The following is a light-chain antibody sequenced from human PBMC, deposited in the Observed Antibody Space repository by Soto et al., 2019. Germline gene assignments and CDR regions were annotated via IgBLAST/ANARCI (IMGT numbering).Light chain of an antibody. Sequence: EIVLTQSPGTLSLSPGERATLSCRASQSVSNNYLAWYQQKPGQAPRLLIYGAFRRATGIPDRFSGGGSGTDFTLTISRLEPEDFAVYYCQQYGSSPLTFGGGTKVEIK. CDR2: GAF. J-gene: IGKJ4*01. CDR3: QQYGSSPLT. V-gene: IGKV3-20*01. CDR1: QSVSNNY.